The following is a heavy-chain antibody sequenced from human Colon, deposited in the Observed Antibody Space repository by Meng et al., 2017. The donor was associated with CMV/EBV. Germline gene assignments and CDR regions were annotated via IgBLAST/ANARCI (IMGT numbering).Heavy chain of an antibody. CDR2: MYFSGIA. V-gene: IGHV4-39*07. CDR3: ARDLTNKWFYY. J-gene: IGHJ4*02. CDR1: GDPISSGSHS. Sequence: QMVLKEPGPGMCKPPATLSRSCTASGDPISSGSHSWAWFRQPTGKRQEWIGSMYFSGIADYNPSLKSRVTISLHATQKQFSLRLTSVTAADSAVYFCARDLTNKWFYYWGQGTLVTVSS. D-gene: IGHD1-26*01.